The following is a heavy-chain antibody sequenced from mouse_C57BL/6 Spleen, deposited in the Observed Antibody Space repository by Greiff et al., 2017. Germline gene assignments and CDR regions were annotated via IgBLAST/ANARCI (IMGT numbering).Heavy chain of an antibody. D-gene: IGHD2-10*01. CDR3: ARSYYDHYYAMDY. Sequence: VQLQQSGPELVKPGASVKISCKASGYAFSSSWMNWVKQRPGKGLEWIGRIYPGDGDTNYNGKFKGKATLTADKSSSTAYMQLSSLTSEDSAVYFCARSYYDHYYAMDYWGQGTSVTVSS. V-gene: IGHV1-82*01. CDR2: IYPGDGDT. CDR1: GYAFSSSW. J-gene: IGHJ4*01.